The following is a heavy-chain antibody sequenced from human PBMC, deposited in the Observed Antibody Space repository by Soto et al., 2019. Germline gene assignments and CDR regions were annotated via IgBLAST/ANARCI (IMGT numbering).Heavy chain of an antibody. CDR2: INPNSGGT. CDR1: GYTLTGYY. CDR3: ARAKTVAGTYWIDP. Sequence: ASVKVSCKASGYTLTGYYMHWVRQAPGQGLEWMGWINPNSGGTNYAQKFQGWVTMTRDTSISTAYMELSRLRSDDTAVYYCARAKTVAGTYWIDPSGQGTLVTVSS. J-gene: IGHJ5*02. D-gene: IGHD6-19*01. V-gene: IGHV1-2*04.